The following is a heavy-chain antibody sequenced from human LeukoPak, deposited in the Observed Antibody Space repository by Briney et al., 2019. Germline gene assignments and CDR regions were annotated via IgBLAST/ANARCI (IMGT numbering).Heavy chain of an antibody. CDR2: ISSSSRYI. J-gene: IGHJ5*02. CDR1: GFTFSSYS. D-gene: IGHD3-10*01. CDR3: ARVERYGSASNWFDP. V-gene: IGHV3-21*01. Sequence: GGSLRLSCAASGFTFSSYSMNWVRQAPGKGLEWVSSISSSSRYIYYADPVKGRFTIARDNAKNSLYLQMNSLRAEDTAVYYCARVERYGSASNWFDPWGQGTLVTVSS.